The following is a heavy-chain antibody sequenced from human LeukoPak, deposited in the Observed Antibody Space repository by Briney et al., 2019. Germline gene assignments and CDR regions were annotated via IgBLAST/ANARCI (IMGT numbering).Heavy chain of an antibody. V-gene: IGHV3-53*01. CDR2: IYSGGST. CDR1: GFTVSSNY. CDR3: AREDGYSSSWYSDY. D-gene: IGHD6-13*01. J-gene: IGHJ4*02. Sequence: PGGSLRLSCAASGFTVSSNYMSWVRQAPGKGLEWASVIYSGGSTFYADSVKGRFSISRDNSKNTLYLQMNSLRAEDTAVYYCAREDGYSSSWYSDYWGQGTLVTVSS.